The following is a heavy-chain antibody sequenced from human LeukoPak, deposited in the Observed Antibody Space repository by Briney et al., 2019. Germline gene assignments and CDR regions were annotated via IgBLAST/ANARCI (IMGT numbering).Heavy chain of an antibody. J-gene: IGHJ3*02. Sequence: PSETLSLTCTVSDGSISSYYWSWIRQPPGKGLEWIGYIYYSGSTNYNPSLKSRVTISVDTSKNQFSLKLSSVTAADTAVYYCARGSRITMVRGVRLNDAFDIWGQGTMVTVSS. CDR1: DGSISSYY. CDR3: ARGSRITMVRGVRLNDAFDI. CDR2: IYYSGST. V-gene: IGHV4-59*01. D-gene: IGHD3-10*01.